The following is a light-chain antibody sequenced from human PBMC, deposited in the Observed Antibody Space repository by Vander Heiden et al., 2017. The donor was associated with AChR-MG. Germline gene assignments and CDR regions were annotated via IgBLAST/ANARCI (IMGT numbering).Light chain of an antibody. CDR1: QSISSW. J-gene: IGKJ3*01. CDR2: KAS. V-gene: IGKV1-5*03. Sequence: DIRMTQSPSTLSASVGDRVTITCRASQSISSWLAWYQQKPGKAPKLLIYKASSLESGVPSRFSGSGSGTEFTLTISSLQPDDFATYYCQQYNSYPIFTFGPGTKVDIK. CDR3: QQYNSYPIFT.